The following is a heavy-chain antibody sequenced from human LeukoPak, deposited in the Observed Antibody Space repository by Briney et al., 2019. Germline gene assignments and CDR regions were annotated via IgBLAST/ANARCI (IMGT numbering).Heavy chain of an antibody. CDR2: ISAYNGKT. CDR1: GYTFTSYG. Sequence: ASVKVSCQASGYTFTSYGISWVRQAPGQGLEWMGLISAYNGKTNYAQKLQGRVTMPTDTSRSTAYMELRSLRSDDTAVYYCARDNWGMYSSSTWYYGMDVWGQGTTVTVSS. J-gene: IGHJ6*02. V-gene: IGHV1-18*01. D-gene: IGHD6-6*01. CDR3: ARDNWGMYSSSTWYYGMDV.